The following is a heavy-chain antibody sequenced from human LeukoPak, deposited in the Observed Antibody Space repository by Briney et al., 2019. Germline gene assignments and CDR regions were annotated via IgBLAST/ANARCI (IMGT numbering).Heavy chain of an antibody. Sequence: SVKVSCKASGGTFSSYAISWVRQAPGQGLEWMGGIIPIFGTANYAQKFQGRVTITTDESTSTAYMELSSLRSEDTAVYYCGRGSMGHRNFDYWGQGTLVTVAS. D-gene: IGHD2/OR15-2a*01. V-gene: IGHV1-69*05. CDR1: GGTFSSYA. J-gene: IGHJ4*02. CDR3: GRGSMGHRNFDY. CDR2: IIPIFGTA.